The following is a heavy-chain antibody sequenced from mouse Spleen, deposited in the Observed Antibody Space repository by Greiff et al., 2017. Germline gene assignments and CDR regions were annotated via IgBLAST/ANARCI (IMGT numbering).Heavy chain of an antibody. CDR3: AREGGYGDYYYAMDY. J-gene: IGHJ4*01. V-gene: IGHV1-64*01. CDR1: GYTFTSYW. CDR2: IHPNSGST. D-gene: IGHD2-13*01. Sequence: QVQLQQPGAELVKPGASVKLSCKASGYTFTSYWMHWVKQRPGQGLEWIGMIHPNSGSTNYNEKFKSKATLTVDKSSSTAYMQLSSLTSEDSAVYYCAREGGYGDYYYAMDYWGQGTSVTVSS.